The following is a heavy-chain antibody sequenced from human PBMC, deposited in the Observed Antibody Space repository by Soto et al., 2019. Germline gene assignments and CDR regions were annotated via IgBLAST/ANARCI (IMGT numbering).Heavy chain of an antibody. V-gene: IGHV3-49*03. J-gene: IGHJ4*02. Sequence: GGSLRLSCTGSGFTFGDYAMNWFRQAPGKGLEWVGFITSIAYGGTTDYAASVKGRFTISRDDSKSIAYLQMNSLKTEDTAVYYCARDVKYCGSSSCYAPDYWGQGTLVT. CDR3: ARDVKYCGSSSCYAPDY. CDR2: ITSIAYGGTT. D-gene: IGHD2-2*01. CDR1: GFTFGDYA.